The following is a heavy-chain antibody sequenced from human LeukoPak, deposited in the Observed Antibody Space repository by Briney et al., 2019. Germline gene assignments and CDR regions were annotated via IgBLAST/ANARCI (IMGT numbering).Heavy chain of an antibody. CDR2: FDPEDGET. J-gene: IGHJ2*01. CDR1: GYTFIGYY. Sequence: ASVKVSCKASGYTFIGYYMHWVRQAPGKGLEWMGGFDPEDGETIYAQKFQGRVTMTEDTSTDTAYMELSSLRSEDTAVYYCATETAATLYWYFDLWGRGTLVTVSS. V-gene: IGHV1-24*01. CDR3: ATETAATLYWYFDL. D-gene: IGHD6-13*01.